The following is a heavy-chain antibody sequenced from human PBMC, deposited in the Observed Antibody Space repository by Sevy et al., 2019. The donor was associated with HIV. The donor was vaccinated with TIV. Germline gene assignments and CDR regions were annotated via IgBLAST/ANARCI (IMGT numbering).Heavy chain of an antibody. CDR1: GASISSNTYY. D-gene: IGHD1-26*01. CDR2: IYFSGSA. CDR3: AREEPRIAQFDN. J-gene: IGHJ4*02. Sequence: SETLSLTCTVSGASISSNTYYWGWIRQPPGKDLDWIGSIYFSGSAYYNPSLKGRVTISVDTSKNQFSLKVRSVTATDTALYYCAREEPRIAQFDNWGQGTLVTVSS. V-gene: IGHV4-39*02.